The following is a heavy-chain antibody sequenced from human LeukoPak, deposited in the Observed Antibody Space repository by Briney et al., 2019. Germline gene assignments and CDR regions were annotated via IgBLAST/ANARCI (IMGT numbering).Heavy chain of an antibody. J-gene: IGHJ4*02. Sequence: PGGSLRLSCAVSGITLSNYGMSWVRQAPGKGLEWVAGISGSGGGTNYADSVKGRFTISRDNARNTLYLQMNSLRVEDTAACFCAKRGVVIRVFLVGFHKEAYYFDSWGQGALVTVSS. CDR3: AKRGVVIRVFLVGFHKEAYYFDS. D-gene: IGHD3-10*01. CDR1: GITLSNYG. CDR2: ISGSGGGT. V-gene: IGHV3-23*01.